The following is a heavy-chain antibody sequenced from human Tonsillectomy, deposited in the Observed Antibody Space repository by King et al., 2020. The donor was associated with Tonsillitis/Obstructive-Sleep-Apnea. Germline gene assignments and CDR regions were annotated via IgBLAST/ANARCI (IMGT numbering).Heavy chain of an antibody. Sequence: VQLVESGGGVVQPGRSLRLSCAASGFTFSSYGMHWVRQAPGKGLEGVAVIWYDGSNKYYADSVKGRFTISRDNSKNTLYLQMNSLRAEDTAVYYCARAMLLYDFWSGYYSSDAFDIWGQGTMVTVSS. CDR3: ARAMLLYDFWSGYYSSDAFDI. V-gene: IGHV3-33*01. CDR2: IWYDGSNK. J-gene: IGHJ3*02. CDR1: GFTFSSYG. D-gene: IGHD3-3*01.